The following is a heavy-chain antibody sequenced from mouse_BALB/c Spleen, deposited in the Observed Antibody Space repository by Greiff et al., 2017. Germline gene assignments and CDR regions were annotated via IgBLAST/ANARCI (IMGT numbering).Heavy chain of an antibody. D-gene: IGHD1-1*01. CDR1: GYTFTSYW. CDR3: ARYYGSVAWFAY. J-gene: IGHJ3*01. V-gene: IGHV1-7*01. CDR2: INPSTGYT. Sequence: VQLQQSGAELAKPGASVKMSCKASGYTFTSYWMHWVKQRPGQGLEWIGYINPSTGYTEYNQKFKDKATLNADKSSSTAYMQLSSLTSEDSAVYYCARYYGSVAWFAYWGQGTLVTVSA.